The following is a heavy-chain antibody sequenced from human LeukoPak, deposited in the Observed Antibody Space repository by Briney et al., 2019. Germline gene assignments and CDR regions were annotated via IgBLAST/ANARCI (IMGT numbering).Heavy chain of an antibody. CDR2: ISSSSSYI. D-gene: IGHD6-13*01. CDR1: GFTFSSYS. Sequence: PGGSLRLSCAASGFTFSSYSMNWVRQAPGKGLEWVSSISSSSSYIHYADSVKGRFTISRDNAKNSLYLQMNSLRAEDTAVYYCARDRVAAALIDYWGQGTLVTVSS. V-gene: IGHV3-21*01. CDR3: ARDRVAAALIDY. J-gene: IGHJ4*02.